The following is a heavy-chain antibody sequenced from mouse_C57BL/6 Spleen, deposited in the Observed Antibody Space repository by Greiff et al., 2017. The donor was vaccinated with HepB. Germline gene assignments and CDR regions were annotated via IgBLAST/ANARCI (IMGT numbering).Heavy chain of an antibody. CDR1: GFTFSSYG. CDR2: ISSGGSYT. Sequence: EVQRVESGGDLVKPGGSLKLSCAASGFTFSSYGMSWVRQTPDKRLEWVATISSGGSYTYYPDSVKGRFTISRDNAKNPLYLQMSSLKSEDTAMYYCARQGENGMDYWGQGTSVTVSS. CDR3: ARQGENGMDY. J-gene: IGHJ4*01. V-gene: IGHV5-6*01.